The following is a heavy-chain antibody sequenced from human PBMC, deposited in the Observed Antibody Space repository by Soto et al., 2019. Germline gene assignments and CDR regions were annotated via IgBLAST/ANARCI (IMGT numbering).Heavy chain of an antibody. CDR2: FFSDAER. CDR1: GFSLTNGRMG. D-gene: IGHD4-17*01. CDR3: ARMGGDYNFYGLDV. Sequence: QVTLKESGPVLVKPTETLTLTCSVSGFSLTNGRMGVSWIRQPPGKALEWLAHFFSDAERSYSTSMQSRLNIYTDSSGSQVVLAMTNLAPGDTATYYCARMGGDYNFYGLDVWGHGTAVTFSS. V-gene: IGHV2-26*01. J-gene: IGHJ6*02.